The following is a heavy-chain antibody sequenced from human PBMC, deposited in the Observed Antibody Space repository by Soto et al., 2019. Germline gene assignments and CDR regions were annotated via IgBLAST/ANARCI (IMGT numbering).Heavy chain of an antibody. CDR1: GGTFSSYA. Sequence: QVQLVQSGAEVKKPGSSVKVSCKASGGTFSSYAISWVRQAPGQGLEWMGGIIPIFGTANYAQKFQGRVTITADESTSTAYMELSSLRSEDTAVYYCARRGYYYDSSGYFIEYYFDYCGQGTLVTVSS. D-gene: IGHD3-22*01. J-gene: IGHJ4*02. CDR2: IIPIFGTA. V-gene: IGHV1-69*01. CDR3: ARRGYYYDSSGYFIEYYFDY.